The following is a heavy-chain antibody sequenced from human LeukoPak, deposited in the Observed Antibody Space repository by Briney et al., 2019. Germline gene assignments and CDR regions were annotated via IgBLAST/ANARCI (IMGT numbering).Heavy chain of an antibody. Sequence: SETLSLTRTVSGGSISSSSYYWGWIRQPPGKGLEWIGSIYYSGSTYYNPSLKSRVTISVDTSKNQSSLKLSSVTAADTAVYYCARYCSGGSCYGAFDIWGQGTMVTVSS. J-gene: IGHJ3*02. V-gene: IGHV4-39*01. CDR3: ARYCSGGSCYGAFDI. CDR2: IYYSGST. CDR1: GGSISSSSYY. D-gene: IGHD2-15*01.